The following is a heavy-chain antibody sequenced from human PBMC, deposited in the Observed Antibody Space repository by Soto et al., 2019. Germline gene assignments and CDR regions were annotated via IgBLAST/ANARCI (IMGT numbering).Heavy chain of an antibody. V-gene: IGHV5-10-1*01. CDR2: IDPSDSYT. J-gene: IGHJ6*02. D-gene: IGHD2-2*01. Sequence: PGESLKISCKGSGYSLTSYWISWVRQMPGKGLEWMGRIDPSDSYTNYSPSFQGHVTISADKSISTAYLQWSSLKASDTAMYYCAWPYCSSTSCYRGYYGMDVWGQGTTVTVSS. CDR1: GYSLTSYW. CDR3: AWPYCSSTSCYRGYYGMDV.